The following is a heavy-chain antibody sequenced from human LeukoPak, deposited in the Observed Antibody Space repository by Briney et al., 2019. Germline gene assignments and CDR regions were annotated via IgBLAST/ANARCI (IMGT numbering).Heavy chain of an antibody. CDR1: GYTLTELS. Sequence: ASVKVSCKVSGYTLTELSMHWVRQAPGKGLEWMGGFDPEDGETIYAQKFQGRVTMTEDTSTDTAYMELSSLRSEDTAVYYCATYCRDGSGWYDYYYYMDVWGKGTTVTVSS. J-gene: IGHJ6*03. V-gene: IGHV1-24*01. CDR3: ATYCRDGSGWYDYYYYMDV. CDR2: FDPEDGET. D-gene: IGHD6-19*01.